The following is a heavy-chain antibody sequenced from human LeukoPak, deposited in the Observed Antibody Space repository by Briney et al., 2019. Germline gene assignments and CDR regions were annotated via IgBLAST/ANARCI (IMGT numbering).Heavy chain of an antibody. CDR1: GGTFSSYA. Sequence: SVKVSCKASGGTFSSYAISWVRQAPGQGLEWMGGIIPIFGTANYAQKFQGRVTITADKSTSTAYMELRSLRSDDTAVYYCARSRIAAAGTYYFDYWGQGTLVTVSS. J-gene: IGHJ4*02. D-gene: IGHD6-13*01. V-gene: IGHV1-69*06. CDR3: ARSRIAAAGTYYFDY. CDR2: IIPIFGTA.